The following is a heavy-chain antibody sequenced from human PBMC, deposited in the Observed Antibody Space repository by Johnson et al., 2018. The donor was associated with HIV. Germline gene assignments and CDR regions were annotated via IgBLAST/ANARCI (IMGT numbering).Heavy chain of an antibody. Sequence: VQLVESGGGLVQPGGSLRLSCAVSGFTFSYYWMSWVRQAPGKGLEWVANIKQDGSEKYYVDSVKGRFTISRDNAKKSLYLQMNSLRVEDTAVYYCAKELAADGVDAFDIWGQGTMVTVS. D-gene: IGHD6-13*01. V-gene: IGHV3-7*05. J-gene: IGHJ3*02. CDR3: AKELAADGVDAFDI. CDR2: IKQDGSEK. CDR1: GFTFSYYW.